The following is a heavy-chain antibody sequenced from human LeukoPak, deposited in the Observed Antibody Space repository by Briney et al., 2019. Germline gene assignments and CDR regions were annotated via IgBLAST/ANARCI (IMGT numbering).Heavy chain of an antibody. CDR1: GGSISSYY. V-gene: IGHV4-59*01. J-gene: IGHJ5*02. CDR2: IYYSGST. Sequence: SETLSLTCTVSGGSISSYYWSWIRQPPGKGLEWIGYIYYSGSTNYNPSLKSRVTISVDTSKNQFSLKLSSVTAADTAVYYCARDSSGLRGGSWFDPWGQGTLVTVSS. D-gene: IGHD3-22*01. CDR3: ARDSSGLRGGSWFDP.